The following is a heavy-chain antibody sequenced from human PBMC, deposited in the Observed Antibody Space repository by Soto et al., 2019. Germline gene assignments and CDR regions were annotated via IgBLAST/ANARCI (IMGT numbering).Heavy chain of an antibody. D-gene: IGHD3-22*01. CDR2: ISYDGSNK. Sequence: PGGSLRLSCAASGFTFSSYGMHWVRQAPGKGLEWVAVISYDGSNKYYADSVKGRFTISRDNSKNTLYLQMNSLRAEDTAVYYCAKDRAQYYYDSSGSRFGDYWGQGTLVTVSS. J-gene: IGHJ4*02. CDR1: GFTFSSYG. V-gene: IGHV3-30*18. CDR3: AKDRAQYYYDSSGSRFGDY.